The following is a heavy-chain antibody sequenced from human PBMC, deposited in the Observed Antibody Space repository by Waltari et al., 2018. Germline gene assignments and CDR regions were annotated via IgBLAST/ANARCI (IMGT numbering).Heavy chain of an antibody. CDR2: ISGSGGST. CDR1: GFTFSSYA. V-gene: IGHV3-23*01. Sequence: EVLLLESGGGLVQPGGSLRLSCAASGFTFSSYAMSWVRQAPGKGLEWVSAISGSGGSTYYADSVKGRFTISRDNSKNTLYLQMNSLRAEDTAVYYCAKEGYCSGGSCYRRTLDAFDIWGQGTMVTVSS. D-gene: IGHD2-15*01. CDR3: AKEGYCSGGSCYRRTLDAFDI. J-gene: IGHJ3*02.